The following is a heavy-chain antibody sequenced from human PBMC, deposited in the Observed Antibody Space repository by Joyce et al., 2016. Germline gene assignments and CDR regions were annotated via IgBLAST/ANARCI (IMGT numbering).Heavy chain of an antibody. CDR1: GFTFSNYW. J-gene: IGHJ4*02. CDR3: ARGGTSGFADS. Sequence: EVQLLESGGGLVQPGGSLRLSCVGSGFTFSNYWMHWVRQGPGKGLEWVSRIKTDGSYTNYADSVKDRFTISRDNTNITLYLQINSLRVEDTAVYFCARGGTSGFADSWGLGTLVTVSS. CDR2: IKTDGSYT. V-gene: IGHV3-74*01. D-gene: IGHD2-2*01.